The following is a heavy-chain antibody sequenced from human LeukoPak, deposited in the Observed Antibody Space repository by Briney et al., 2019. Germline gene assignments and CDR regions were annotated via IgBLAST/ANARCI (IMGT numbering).Heavy chain of an antibody. V-gene: IGHV1-2*06. CDR2: INPNSGGT. J-gene: IGHJ2*01. CDR1: GYTFTGYY. CDR3: AREGDGYERGDWYFDL. Sequence: ASVKVSCKASGYTFTGYYMHWVRQAPGQGLEWMGRINPNSGGTNYAQKFQGRVTMTRDTSISTAYMELSRLRSDDAAVYYCAREGDGYERGDWYFDLWGRGTLVTVSS. D-gene: IGHD5-24*01.